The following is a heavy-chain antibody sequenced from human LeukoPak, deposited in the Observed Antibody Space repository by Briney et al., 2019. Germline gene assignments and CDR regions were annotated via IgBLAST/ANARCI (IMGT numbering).Heavy chain of an antibody. J-gene: IGHJ5*02. CDR2: ISAYNGNT. V-gene: IGHV1-18*01. Sequence: GASVKVSCKASGCTFTSYGISWVRQAPGQGLEWMGWISAYNGNTNYAQKLQGRVSMTTDTSTSTAYMELRSLRPDDTAVYYCAREPENPGNWFDPWGQGTLVTVSS. CDR3: AREPENPGNWFDP. D-gene: IGHD2/OR15-2a*01. CDR1: GCTFTSYG.